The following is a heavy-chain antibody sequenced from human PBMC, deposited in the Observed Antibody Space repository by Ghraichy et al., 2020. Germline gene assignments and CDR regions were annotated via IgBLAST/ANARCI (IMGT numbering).Heavy chain of an antibody. V-gene: IGHV3-21*01. CDR3: ARVPPPTYYYDSSGYYPFDY. Sequence: GGSLRLSCAASGFTFSSYSMNWVRQAPGKGLEWVSSISSSSSYIYYADSVKGRFTISRDNAKNSLYLQMNNLRAEDTAVYYCARVPPPTYYYDSSGYYPFDYWGQGTLVTVSS. CDR2: ISSSSSYI. D-gene: IGHD3-22*01. J-gene: IGHJ4*02. CDR1: GFTFSSYS.